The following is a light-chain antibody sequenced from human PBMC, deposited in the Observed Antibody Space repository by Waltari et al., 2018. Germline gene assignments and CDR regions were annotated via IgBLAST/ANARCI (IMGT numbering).Light chain of an antibody. CDR2: DFT. Sequence: QSALTQPASVSGSPGQSITISCTGTISDVGGYNYVSWYQHHPGEAPKLMIYDFTKRPSGASNRFSGSKSGNTASLTIAGLQAEDEADYYCSSYTTSSTLGVFGGGTKVTVL. CDR1: ISDVGGYNY. V-gene: IGLV2-14*03. J-gene: IGLJ3*02. CDR3: SSYTTSSTLGV.